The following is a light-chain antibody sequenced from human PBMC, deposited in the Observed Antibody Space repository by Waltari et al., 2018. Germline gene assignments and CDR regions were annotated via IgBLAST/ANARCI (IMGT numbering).Light chain of an antibody. Sequence: DIVMTQSPDSLAVSLGERATIDCKSSQCVLYSSNNKNYLAWYQQRPGQPPKLLIYWASTRESGVPDRFSGSGSGTDFTLTINSLQAEDVALYYCQQYYSTPLTFGGGTKVEIK. V-gene: IGKV4-1*01. CDR1: QCVLYSSNNKNY. CDR2: WAS. CDR3: QQYYSTPLT. J-gene: IGKJ4*01.